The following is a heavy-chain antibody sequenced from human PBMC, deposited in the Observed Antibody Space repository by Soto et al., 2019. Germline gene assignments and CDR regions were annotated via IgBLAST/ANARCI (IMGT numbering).Heavy chain of an antibody. D-gene: IGHD1-1*01. J-gene: IGHJ4*02. CDR1: GFTFSSYA. CDR3: GRGTGVDEASFDY. Sequence: GGSLRLSCAASGFTFSSYAMHWVRQAPGKGLQWVSGITGSGSISHYADSVEGRFTISRDNSKNTLYLQMNSLRAEDTAVYYCGRGTGVDEASFDYWGQGTLVTVSS. V-gene: IGHV3-23*01. CDR2: ITGSGSIS.